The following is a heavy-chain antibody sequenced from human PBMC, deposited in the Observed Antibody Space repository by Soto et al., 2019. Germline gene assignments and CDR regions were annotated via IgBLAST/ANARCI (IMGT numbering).Heavy chain of an antibody. Sequence: ETLSLTCAVSGYSISSGYYWGWIRQPPGKGLEWIGSIYHSGSTYYNPSLKSRVTISVDTSKNQFSLKLSSVTAADTAVYYCARYYDILAGYNYFDYWGQGTLVTVSS. D-gene: IGHD3-9*01. CDR3: ARYYDILAGYNYFDY. CDR1: GYSISSGYY. V-gene: IGHV4-38-2*01. J-gene: IGHJ4*02. CDR2: IYHSGST.